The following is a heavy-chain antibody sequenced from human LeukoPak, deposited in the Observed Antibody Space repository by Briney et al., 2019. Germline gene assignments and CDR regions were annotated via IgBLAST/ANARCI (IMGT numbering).Heavy chain of an antibody. Sequence: ASVKVSCKASGYTFTRYGLNWVRQAPGQGLEWMGWINTNTGNPTYAQGFTGRFVFSLDNSVNTAYLQISSLKAEDTAVYYCAGNSQIYYYGMDVWGQGTTVTVSS. V-gene: IGHV7-4-1*02. CDR1: GYTFTRYG. CDR3: AGNSQIYYYGMDV. D-gene: IGHD4-23*01. CDR2: INTNTGNP. J-gene: IGHJ6*02.